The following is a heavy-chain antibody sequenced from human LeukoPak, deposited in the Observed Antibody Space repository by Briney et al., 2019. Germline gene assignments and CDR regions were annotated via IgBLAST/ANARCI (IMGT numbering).Heavy chain of an antibody. CDR3: TRDVLLWFGVDY. Sequence: PGGSLRLSCTASGFTFGDYAMSWVRQGPGKGLEWVGFIRSKAYGGTTEYAASVKGRFTVSRDDSKSIAYLQMNILKTEDTAVSYCTRDVLLWFGVDYWGQGTLVTVSS. CDR1: GFTFGDYA. CDR2: IRSKAYGGTT. J-gene: IGHJ4*02. V-gene: IGHV3-49*04. D-gene: IGHD3-10*01.